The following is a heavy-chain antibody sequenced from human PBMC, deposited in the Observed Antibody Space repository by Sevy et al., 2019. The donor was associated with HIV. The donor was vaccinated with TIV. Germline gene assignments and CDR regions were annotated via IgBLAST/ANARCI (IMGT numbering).Heavy chain of an antibody. CDR3: ARGGSKRVIVVVTALPNWFDP. CDR2: LKWNGGST. CDR1: GFTFDDYG. J-gene: IGHJ5*02. V-gene: IGHV3-20*04. Sequence: GGSLRLSCAASGFTFDDYGMSWVRQAPEKGLEWVSGLKWNGGSTGYADSVKGRFTISRDNAKNSLYLQMNSLRAEDTALYYCARGGSKRVIVVVTALPNWFDPWGQGTLVTVSS. D-gene: IGHD2-21*02.